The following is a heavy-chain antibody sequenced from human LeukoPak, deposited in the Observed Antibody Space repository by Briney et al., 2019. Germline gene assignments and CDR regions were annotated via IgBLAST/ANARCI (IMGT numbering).Heavy chain of an antibody. CDR2: IIPSFGTA. CDR3: ARGYCSSTSCYDYMDV. J-gene: IGHJ6*03. CDR1: GGTFSSYA. V-gene: IGHV1-69*05. D-gene: IGHD2-2*01. Sequence: GSSVKDSCKASGGTFSSYAISWVRQAPGQGLEWMGGIIPSFGTANYAQKFQGRVTITTDESTSTAYMELSSLRSEDTAVYYCARGYCSSTSCYDYMDVWGKGTTVTVSS.